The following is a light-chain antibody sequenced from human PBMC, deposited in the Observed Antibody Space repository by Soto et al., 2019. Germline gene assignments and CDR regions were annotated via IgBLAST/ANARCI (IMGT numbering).Light chain of an antibody. Sequence: QLVLTQPASVSGSPGQSITISCTGTSSDVGAYNYVSWYQHHPGKAPKLMIYDVSNRPSGVSNRFSGSESGNTASLTISGLQAEDEADYYCSSYTSTSSVVFGGGTKLTVL. CDR1: SSDVGAYNY. CDR2: DVS. V-gene: IGLV2-14*03. CDR3: SSYTSTSSVV. J-gene: IGLJ2*01.